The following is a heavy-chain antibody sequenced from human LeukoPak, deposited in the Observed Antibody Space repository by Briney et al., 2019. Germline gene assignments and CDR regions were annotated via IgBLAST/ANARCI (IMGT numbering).Heavy chain of an antibody. Sequence: GGSLRLSCAGSGFTFGRYWMSWVRQAPGRGLEWVASINQGGSRLHYLDSVTGRFIISRDDAQNSLFLQMTRLRVDDTAVYYCARLKDDVTKLHYWGQGTLVSVSS. J-gene: IGHJ4*02. D-gene: IGHD2-8*01. V-gene: IGHV3-7*01. CDR2: INQGGSRL. CDR3: ARLKDDVTKLHY. CDR1: GFTFGRYW.